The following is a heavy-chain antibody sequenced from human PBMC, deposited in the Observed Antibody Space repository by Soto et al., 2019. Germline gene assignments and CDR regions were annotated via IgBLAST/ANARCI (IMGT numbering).Heavy chain of an antibody. CDR1: GGAFSAYY. V-gene: IGHV4-34*01. J-gene: IGHJ6*02. CDR2: INHSGST. Sequence: SEALSLTCVVYGGAFSAYYYSWIRQPPGPGLEWIGEINHSGSTNYNPSVKSRVTISIDTSKSQFSLKLSSVTAADTAVYSCANGSTDYYDSRSYGMGVWGQGTTVTVSS. CDR3: ANGSTDYYDSRSYGMGV. D-gene: IGHD3-22*01.